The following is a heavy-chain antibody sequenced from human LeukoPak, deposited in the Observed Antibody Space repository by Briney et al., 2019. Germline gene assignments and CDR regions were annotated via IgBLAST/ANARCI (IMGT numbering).Heavy chain of an antibody. D-gene: IGHD5-18*01. CDR3: ARDRPERGYSYGRDFDY. J-gene: IGHJ4*02. V-gene: IGHV3-48*03. CDR2: VSRGGDQV. Sequence: PGGSLRLSCAASGFSFSSYEMNWVRQAPGKGLQWISYVSRGGDQVYYVDSVKGRFTVSRDNAKNSLYLQMNSLRAEDTAGYYCARDRPERGYSYGRDFDYWGQGTLVTVSS. CDR1: GFSFSSYE.